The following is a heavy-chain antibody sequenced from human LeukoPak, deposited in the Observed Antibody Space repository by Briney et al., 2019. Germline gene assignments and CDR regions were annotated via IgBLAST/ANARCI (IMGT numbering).Heavy chain of an antibody. CDR2: IYYSGST. Sequence: PSETLSLTCTVSGGSISSGGYYWSWIRQHPGKGLEWIGYIYYSGSTYYNLSLKSRVTISVDTSKNQFSLKLSSVTAADTAVYYCARRQGHIVGSFGAFDIWGQGTMVTVSS. CDR1: GGSISSGGYY. CDR3: ARRQGHIVGSFGAFDI. J-gene: IGHJ3*02. V-gene: IGHV4-31*03. D-gene: IGHD1-26*01.